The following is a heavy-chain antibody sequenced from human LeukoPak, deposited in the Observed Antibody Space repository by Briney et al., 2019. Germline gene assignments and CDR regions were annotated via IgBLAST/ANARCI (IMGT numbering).Heavy chain of an antibody. V-gene: IGHV3-21*01. J-gene: IGHJ4*02. D-gene: IGHD1-26*01. Sequence: GGSLRLSCAASGFTFSSYAMHWVRQAPGKGLEWVSSISSSSSYIYYADSVKGRFTISRDNAKNSLYLQMNSLRAEDTAVYYCARLDSGSYYTAIDYWGQGTPVTVSS. CDR1: GFTFSSYA. CDR2: ISSSSSYI. CDR3: ARLDSGSYYTAIDY.